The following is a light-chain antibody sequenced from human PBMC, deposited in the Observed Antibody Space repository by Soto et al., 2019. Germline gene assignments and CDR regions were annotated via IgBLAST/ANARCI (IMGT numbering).Light chain of an antibody. Sequence: QSVLTQPASVSGSPGQSITISCTGTSSDVGGYKYVSWYQQHPGKAPKLMIYDVSNRPSGVSNRFSGSKSGNTASLTISGLQAEDEAEYYCSSYTSSSTVVFGGGTKLTVL. CDR3: SSYTSSSTVV. V-gene: IGLV2-14*01. CDR2: DVS. J-gene: IGLJ2*01. CDR1: SSDVGGYKY.